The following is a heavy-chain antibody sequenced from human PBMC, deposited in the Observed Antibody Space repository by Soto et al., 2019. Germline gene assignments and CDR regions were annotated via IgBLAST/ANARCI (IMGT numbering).Heavy chain of an antibody. CDR2: IYYSGST. CDR1: GGSISSGGYY. J-gene: IGHJ6*02. V-gene: IGHV4-31*03. CDR3: AREGNHYYGSGSYYNTEPYYYYYGMDV. D-gene: IGHD3-10*01. Sequence: SSETLSLTCTVSGGSISSGGYYWSWIRQHPGKGLEWIGYIYYSGSTYYNPSLKSRVTISVDTSKNQFSLKLSSVTAADTAVYYCAREGNHYYGSGSYYNTEPYYYYYGMDVWGQGTTVTVSS.